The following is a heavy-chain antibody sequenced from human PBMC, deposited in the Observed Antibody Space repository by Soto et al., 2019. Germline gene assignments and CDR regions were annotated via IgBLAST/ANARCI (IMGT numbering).Heavy chain of an antibody. CDR1: GFTFSSYS. CDR3: ARSFFFGVVIGYYFDY. D-gene: IGHD3-3*01. CDR2: ISSSSSYI. J-gene: IGHJ4*02. V-gene: IGHV3-21*01. Sequence: GGSLRLSCAASGFTFSSYSMNWVRQAPGKGLEWVSSISSSSSYIYYADSVKGRFTISRDNAKNSLYLQMNSLRAEDTAVYYCARSFFFGVVIGYYFDYWGQGTLVTVSS.